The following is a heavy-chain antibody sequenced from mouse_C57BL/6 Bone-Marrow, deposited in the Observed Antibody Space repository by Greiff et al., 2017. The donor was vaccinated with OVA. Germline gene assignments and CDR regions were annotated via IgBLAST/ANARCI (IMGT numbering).Heavy chain of an antibody. CDR1: GFTFNRYW. D-gene: IGHD2-2*01. CDR3: ARWAMGNDEAY. J-gene: IGHJ3*01. V-gene: IGHV1-7*01. CDR2: INPSSGYT. Sequence: QVQLQQSGAELAKPGASVTLSCKASGFTFNRYWMHWLKQRPGQGLEWIGYINPSSGYTTYTQKFKDKATLTADKSSSTAYRQLSSLTYEDSAVYYCARWAMGNDEAYWGKGTLVTVSA.